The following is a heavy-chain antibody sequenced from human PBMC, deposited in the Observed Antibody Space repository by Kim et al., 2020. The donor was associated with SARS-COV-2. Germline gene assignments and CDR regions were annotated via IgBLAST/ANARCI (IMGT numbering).Heavy chain of an antibody. CDR3: ARGRRYWFDP. CDR1: GGSFSGYY. V-gene: IGHV4-34*01. J-gene: IGHJ5*02. CDR2: INHSGST. Sequence: SETLSLTCAVYGGSFSGYYWSWIRQPPGKGLEWIGEINHSGSTNYNPSLKSRDTISVDTSKNQFSLKLSSVTAADTAVYYCARGRRYWFDPWGQGTLVTVSS.